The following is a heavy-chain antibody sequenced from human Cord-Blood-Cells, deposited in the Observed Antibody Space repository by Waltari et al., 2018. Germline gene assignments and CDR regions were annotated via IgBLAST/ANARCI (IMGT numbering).Heavy chain of an antibody. CDR1: GFTFDVYA. J-gene: IGHJ2*01. V-gene: IGHV3-9*01. D-gene: IGHD1-26*01. CDR3: AKDKSGSYYWYFDL. Sequence: EVQLVESGGGLVQPGRSLRLSCAASGFTFDVYAMHWVRKAPGKGLEWVSGISWNSGSIGYADSVKGRFTSSRDNAKNSLDLQMNSLRAEDTALYYCAKDKSGSYYWYFDLWGRGTLVTVSS. CDR2: ISWNSGSI.